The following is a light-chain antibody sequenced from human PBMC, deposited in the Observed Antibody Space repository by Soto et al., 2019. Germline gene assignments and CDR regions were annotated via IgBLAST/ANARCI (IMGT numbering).Light chain of an antibody. CDR3: QQRSNWPPLWT. CDR2: DAS. Sequence: EIVLTQPPATLSLLPGERATLSCRASQSFSSYLAWYQQKPGQAPRLLIYDASNRATGTPARFSGSGSGTDFTLTISSLEPEDFAVYYCQQRSNWPPLWTFGQGTKVEIK. CDR1: QSFSSY. V-gene: IGKV3-11*01. J-gene: IGKJ1*01.